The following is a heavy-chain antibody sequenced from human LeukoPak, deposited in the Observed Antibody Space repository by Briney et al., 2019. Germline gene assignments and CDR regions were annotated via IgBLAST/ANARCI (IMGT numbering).Heavy chain of an antibody. D-gene: IGHD5-24*01. CDR1: GYSISSGYY. CDR2: IYHSGSA. CDR3: ARAGAVGDAYNFDY. J-gene: IGHJ4*02. V-gene: IGHV4-38-2*02. Sequence: SETLSLTCTVSGYSISSGYYWGWIRQPPGKGLEWIGSIYHSGSAYYNPSLKSRVTISVDTSKNQFSLKLSSVTAADTAVYYCARAGAVGDAYNFDYWGQGTLVTVSS.